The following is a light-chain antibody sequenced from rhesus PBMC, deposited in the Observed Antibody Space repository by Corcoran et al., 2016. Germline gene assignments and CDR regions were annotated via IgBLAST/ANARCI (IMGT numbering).Light chain of an antibody. J-gene: IGKJ3*01. Sequence: DIQMTQSPSSLSASVGDRVTITCRASQGISDSLSWYQQKPGKAHKRLIYAASSLESGVPSRLRGSGSGTEFTLTISSLQPEEFAAYYCLQGYSTPFTFGPGTKLDIK. V-gene: IGKV1-36*02. CDR2: AAS. CDR1: QGISDS. CDR3: LQGYSTPFT.